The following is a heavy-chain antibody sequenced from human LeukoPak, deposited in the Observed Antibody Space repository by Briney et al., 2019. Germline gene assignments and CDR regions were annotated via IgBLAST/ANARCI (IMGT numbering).Heavy chain of an antibody. D-gene: IGHD4-11*01. CDR2: IIPIFGTA. V-gene: IGHV1-69*13. CDR1: GGTFSSYT. Sequence: ASVKVSCKASGGTFSSYTINWVRQAPGQGLEWMGGIIPIFGTANYAQKFQGRVTITADESTSTAYMELSSLRSEDTAVYYCASSPLLMTTVTTGIDYWGQGTLVTVSS. J-gene: IGHJ4*02. CDR3: ASSPLLMTTVTTGIDY.